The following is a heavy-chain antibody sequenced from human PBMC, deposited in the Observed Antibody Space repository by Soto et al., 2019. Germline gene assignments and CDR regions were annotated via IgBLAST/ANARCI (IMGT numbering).Heavy chain of an antibody. CDR2: IIPIFGTA. D-gene: IGHD2-15*01. CDR3: ARKGEVAATHYYRMDV. CDR1: GGTFSSYA. Sequence: GASVKVSCKASGGTFSSYAISWVRQAPGQGLEWMGGIIPIFGTANYAQKFQGRVTITADESTSTAYMELSSLRSEDTAVYYCARKGEVAATHYYRMDVWGQGTTVTVSS. J-gene: IGHJ6*02. V-gene: IGHV1-69*13.